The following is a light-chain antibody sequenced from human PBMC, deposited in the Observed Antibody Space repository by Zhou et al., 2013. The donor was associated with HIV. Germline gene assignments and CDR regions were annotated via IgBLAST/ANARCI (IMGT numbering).Light chain of an antibody. V-gene: IGKV1-13*02. CDR2: DAF. CDR3: QQFNSYPLS. Sequence: AIQLTQSPSSLSGSVGDRVTITCRTSHGINSALAWYQQKPGKAPKLLIYDAFNLHSGVPSRFSGSGSGRDFTLTITSLQPEDSATYYCQQFNSYPLSFGGRDQGADQ. J-gene: IGKJ4*01. CDR1: HGINSA.